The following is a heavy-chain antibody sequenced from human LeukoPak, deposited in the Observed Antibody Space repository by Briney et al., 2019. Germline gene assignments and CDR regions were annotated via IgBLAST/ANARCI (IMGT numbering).Heavy chain of an antibody. Sequence: KSSETLSLTCTVSGGSISSYYWSWIRQPAGKGLEWIGRIYTSGSTNYNPSLKSRVTMSVDTSKNQFSLKLSSVTAADTAVYYCARDPPGGAAYYYYGMDVWSQGTTVTVSS. V-gene: IGHV4-4*07. D-gene: IGHD6-13*01. J-gene: IGHJ6*02. CDR3: ARDPPGGAAYYYYGMDV. CDR2: IYTSGST. CDR1: GGSISSYY.